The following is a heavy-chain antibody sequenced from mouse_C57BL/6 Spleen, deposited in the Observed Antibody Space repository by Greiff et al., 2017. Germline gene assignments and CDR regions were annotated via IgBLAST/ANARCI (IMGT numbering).Heavy chain of an antibody. CDR3: ARTDYNYAMDY. CDR1: GYSITRGYY. Sequence: EVKLVESGPGLVKPSQSLSLTCSVTGYSITRGYYWNWIRQFPGNKLEWMGYISYDGSNNYNPSLKNRISITRDTSKNQFFLKLNSVTTEDTATYYCARTDYNYAMDYWGQGTSVTVSS. V-gene: IGHV3-6*01. D-gene: IGHD2-4*01. CDR2: ISYDGSN. J-gene: IGHJ4*01.